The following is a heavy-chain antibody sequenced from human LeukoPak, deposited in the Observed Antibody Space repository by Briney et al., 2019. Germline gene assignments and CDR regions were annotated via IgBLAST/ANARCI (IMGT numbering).Heavy chain of an antibody. V-gene: IGHV4-59*08. CDR3: ARLPRSFDSKDAFDI. CDR2: VYYSGTT. Sequence: PPETLSLTCTVSGGSISNYYWNWIRQPPGKGLEWIGYVYYSGTTNYNPSLQSRVTVSVDTSKNQFSLKLRSVTAADTAVYYCARLPRSFDSKDAFDIWGQGTMVTVSS. D-gene: IGHD3-9*01. J-gene: IGHJ3*02. CDR1: GGSISNYY.